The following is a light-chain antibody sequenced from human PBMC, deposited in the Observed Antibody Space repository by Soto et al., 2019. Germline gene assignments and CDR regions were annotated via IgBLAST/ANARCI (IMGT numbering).Light chain of an antibody. Sequence: EIVMTQSPATLSVSPGERATLSCRASQSVSSNLAWYQQKPGQAPRLLIYGASTRATGIPARFSGSGSGTEFTLTISSLQSEDFAVYYCQQYNNWPFTFGQGTRWRL. CDR3: QQYNNWPFT. CDR2: GAS. J-gene: IGKJ5*01. CDR1: QSVSSN. V-gene: IGKV3-15*01.